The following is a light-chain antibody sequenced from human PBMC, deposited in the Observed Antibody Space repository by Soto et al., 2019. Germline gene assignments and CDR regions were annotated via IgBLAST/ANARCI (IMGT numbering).Light chain of an antibody. CDR2: GAS. V-gene: IGKV1-6*01. J-gene: IGKJ2*01. Sequence: AIQMTQSPSSLSASVGDSVTITCRASQDSRNDLGWYQHKAGMAPKVLSSGASTLRTGVPSRFRGGGSGTDFTLTISSLQPEDFATYVCLHHSNLPFTFGQETKVRVK. CDR1: QDSRND. CDR3: LHHSNLPFT.